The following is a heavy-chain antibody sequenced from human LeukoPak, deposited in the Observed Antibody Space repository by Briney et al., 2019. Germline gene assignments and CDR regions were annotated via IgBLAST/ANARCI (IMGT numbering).Heavy chain of an antibody. Sequence: SETLSLTCAVYGGSFSGYYWSWIRQPPGKGLEWIGEINHSGSTNYNPSLKSRVTISVDTSKNQFSLKLSSVTAADTAVYYCARLGVSGFYPDYWGQGTLVTVSS. CDR1: GGSFSGYY. J-gene: IGHJ4*02. CDR2: INHSGST. CDR3: ARLGVSGFYPDY. D-gene: IGHD5-12*01. V-gene: IGHV4-34*01.